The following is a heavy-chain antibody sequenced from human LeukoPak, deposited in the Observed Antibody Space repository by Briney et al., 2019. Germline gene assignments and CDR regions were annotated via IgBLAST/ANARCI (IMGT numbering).Heavy chain of an antibody. V-gene: IGHV1-24*01. J-gene: IGHJ5*02. CDR2: FDPEDGET. D-gene: IGHD1/OR15-1a*01. CDR3: ATVSPLTGTHWFDP. CDR1: GYTLTELS. Sequence: ASVKVSYKVSGYTLTELSMHWVRQAPGKGLEWMGGFDPEDGETIYAQKFQGRVTMTEDTSTDTAYMELSSLRSEDTAVYYCATVSPLTGTHWFDPWGQGTLVTVSS.